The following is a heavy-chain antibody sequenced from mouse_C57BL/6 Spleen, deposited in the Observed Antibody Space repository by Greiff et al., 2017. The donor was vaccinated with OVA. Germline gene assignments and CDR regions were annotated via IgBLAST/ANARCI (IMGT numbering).Heavy chain of an antibody. V-gene: IGHV5-9*01. Sequence: DVMLVESGGGLVKPGGSLKLSCAASGFTFSSYTMSWVRQTPEKRLEWVATISGGGGNTYYPDSVKGRFTISRDNAKNTLYLQMSSLRSEDTALYYCARHEAAQAPFAYWGQGTLVTVSA. J-gene: IGHJ3*01. D-gene: IGHD3-2*02. CDR2: ISGGGGNT. CDR1: GFTFSSYT. CDR3: ARHEAAQAPFAY.